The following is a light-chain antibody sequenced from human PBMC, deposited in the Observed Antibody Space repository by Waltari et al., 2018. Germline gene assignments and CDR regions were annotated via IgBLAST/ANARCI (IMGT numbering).Light chain of an antibody. J-gene: IGLJ2*01. CDR3: ASWGDGLSGPSVV. Sequence: QSVPTQPPSASGPLGQRVTTSCAGSSTNIGTTYRYWYQQLPGTAPKLLILRNDQRPAGVPDRFSASKSGTSASLAISGLRSEDEADYYCASWGDGLSGPSVVFGGGTKLTVL. CDR1: STNIGTTY. CDR2: RND. V-gene: IGLV1-47*01.